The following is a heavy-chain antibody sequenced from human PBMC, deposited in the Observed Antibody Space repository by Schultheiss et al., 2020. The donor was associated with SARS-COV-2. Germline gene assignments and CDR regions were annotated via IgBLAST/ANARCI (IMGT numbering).Heavy chain of an antibody. CDR2: ISYDGSNK. CDR3: ARDSRTGGVGIDY. V-gene: IGHV3-30*07. Sequence: GGSLRLSCAASGFTFSSYAMSWVRQAPGKGLEWVAVISYDGSNKYYADSVKGRFTISRDNSKNTLYLQMNSLRDEDTAVYYCARDSRTGGVGIDYWGQGTLVTVSS. J-gene: IGHJ4*02. D-gene: IGHD2-8*02. CDR1: GFTFSSYA.